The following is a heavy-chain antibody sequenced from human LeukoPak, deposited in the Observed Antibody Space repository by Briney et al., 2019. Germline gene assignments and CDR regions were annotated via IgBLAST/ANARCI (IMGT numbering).Heavy chain of an antibody. CDR2: IHHSGST. CDR3: ARQHDYCSSTSCYSSPHYDY. CDR1: GYSISSGYY. Sequence: SETLSLTCAVSGYSISSGYYWGWIRQPPGKGLEWIGSIHHSGSTYYNPSLKSRVTISVDTSKNQFSLKLSSVTAADTAVYYCARQHDYCSSTSCYSSPHYDYWGQGTLVTVSS. D-gene: IGHD2-2*02. J-gene: IGHJ4*02. V-gene: IGHV4-38-2*01.